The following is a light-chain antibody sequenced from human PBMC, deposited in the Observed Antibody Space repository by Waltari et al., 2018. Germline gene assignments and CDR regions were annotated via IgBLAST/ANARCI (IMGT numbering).Light chain of an antibody. V-gene: IGKV2-28*01. Sequence: DIVMTQSPLSLSVTPGEPASISCTSSQSLLHGSGNTFLDWYLQQPGQSPQLLIYLISNRASGVPDRFSGSGSGTDFTLKISRVEAEDVGVYFCMQARQTPWTFGQGTKVEIK. CDR2: LIS. CDR1: QSLLHGSGNTF. CDR3: MQARQTPWT. J-gene: IGKJ1*01.